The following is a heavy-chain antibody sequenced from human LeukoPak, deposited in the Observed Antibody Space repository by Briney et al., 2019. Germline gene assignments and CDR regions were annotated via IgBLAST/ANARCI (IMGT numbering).Heavy chain of an antibody. CDR1: RYTFTSYD. Sequence: ASVKVFCKASRYTFTSYDINWVRQATGQGLEWMGWMNPNSGNTGYAQKFQGRVTITRNTSISTAYMELSSLRSEDTAVYYCARGPAKRYCSSTSCYGFDYWGQGTLVTVSS. CDR3: ARGPAKRYCSSTSCYGFDY. J-gene: IGHJ4*02. D-gene: IGHD2-2*01. CDR2: MNPNSGNT. V-gene: IGHV1-8*03.